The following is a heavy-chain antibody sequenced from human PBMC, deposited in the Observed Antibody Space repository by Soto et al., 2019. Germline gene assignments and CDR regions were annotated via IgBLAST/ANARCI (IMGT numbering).Heavy chain of an antibody. V-gene: IGHV2-5*02. CDR1: GFSLSTSGVG. J-gene: IGHJ4*02. Sequence: QITLKESGPTLVKPTQTITLTCTFSGFSLSTSGVGVGWIRQPPGKALEWLALIYWDDDKRYSPSLKSRLTITKDPSKNQVVLTMTNMDPVDTAKYYCAHRPRDSSSGTGYFDYAGQGTLVTVSS. CDR2: IYWDDDK. CDR3: AHRPRDSSSGTGYFDY. D-gene: IGHD6-6*01.